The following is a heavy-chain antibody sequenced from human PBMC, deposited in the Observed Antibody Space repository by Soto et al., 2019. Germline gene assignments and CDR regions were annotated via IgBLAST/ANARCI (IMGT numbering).Heavy chain of an antibody. Sequence: QVQLVQSGAEVKKPGSSVKVSCKASGGTFSSYTISWVRQAPGQGLEWMGRIIPILGIANYAQKFQGRVTXXAXKXXSTAYMELSSLRSEDTAVYYCARDLFSVRGARFDYWGQGTLVTVSS. J-gene: IGHJ4*02. D-gene: IGHD3-10*02. CDR3: ARDLFSVRGARFDY. V-gene: IGHV1-69*08. CDR1: GGTFSSYT. CDR2: IIPILGIA.